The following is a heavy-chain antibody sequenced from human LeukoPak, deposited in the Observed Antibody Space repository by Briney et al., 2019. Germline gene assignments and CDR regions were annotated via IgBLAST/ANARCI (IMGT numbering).Heavy chain of an antibody. D-gene: IGHD3-22*01. J-gene: IGHJ3*02. CDR3: ARVYYYDSSGLRHSNGLRHDAFDI. V-gene: IGHV1-46*01. CDR2: IYPSDGST. CDR1: GYTFTSYD. Sequence: ASVKVSCKASGYTFTSYDMHWVRQAPGQGFEWMGIIYPSDGSTSYAQKFQGRVTMTRDMSTSTVYMKLSSLRSEDTAVYYCARVYYYDSSGLRHSNGLRHDAFDIWGQGTMVTVSS.